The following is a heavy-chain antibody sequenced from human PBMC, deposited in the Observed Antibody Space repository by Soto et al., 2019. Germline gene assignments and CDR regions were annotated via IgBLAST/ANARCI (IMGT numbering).Heavy chain of an antibody. CDR2: ITTYNGHT. Sequence: QVQLVQSGAEVKKPGASVKVSCKASGYTFTNYGISWVRQAPGQGLEWVGWITTYNGHTDYAQKFQGRVTMTTDTSTNTVYMELRSLRSDDTAVYYCARRLSGGYADFDYWGQGTLGTVSS. V-gene: IGHV1-18*01. J-gene: IGHJ4*02. CDR3: ARRLSGGYADFDY. CDR1: GYTFTNYG. D-gene: IGHD6-19*01.